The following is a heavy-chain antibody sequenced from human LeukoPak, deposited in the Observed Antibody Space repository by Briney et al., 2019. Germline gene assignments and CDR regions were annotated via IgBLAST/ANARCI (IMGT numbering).Heavy chain of an antibody. J-gene: IGHJ6*02. CDR1: GFTFSSHS. CDR3: ARDLVVVTGIPGYYYGMDV. CDR2: ITSSSSYI. D-gene: IGHD2-21*02. V-gene: IGHV3-21*01. Sequence: PGASLRLSCAASGFTFSSHSMNSVRQAPRKGLEWVSSITSSSSYIFYADSVEGRFTISRDNAKNALYLQMNSLRAEDTAVYYCARDLVVVTGIPGYYYGMDVWGQGTTVTVSS.